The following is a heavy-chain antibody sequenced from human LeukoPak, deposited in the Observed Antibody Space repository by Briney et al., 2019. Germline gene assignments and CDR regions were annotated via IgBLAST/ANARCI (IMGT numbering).Heavy chain of an antibody. D-gene: IGHD3-16*01. J-gene: IGHJ5*02. CDR1: GGAFSGYY. CDR2: INHSGST. V-gene: IGHV4-34*01. CDR3: ARGMGVWKS. Sequence: PSETLSLTCAVYGGAFSGYYWSWIRQPPGKGLEWIGEINHSGSTNYNPSLKSRVTISVDTSKSQFSLKLSSVTAADTAVYYCARGMGVWKSWGQGTLVTVSS.